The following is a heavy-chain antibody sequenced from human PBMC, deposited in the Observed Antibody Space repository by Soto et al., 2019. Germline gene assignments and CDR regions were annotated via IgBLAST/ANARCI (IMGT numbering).Heavy chain of an antibody. CDR3: ARDQGSGYYPYYYYYGMDV. Sequence: QVQLVQSGAEVKNPGASVTVSCKASGSTFTGYYMHWVRQAPGQGLEGMGWINPNSGDTNYAQKFQGRVTMTRDTAISTAYMELSRLRSDDTAVYYCARDQGSGYYPYYYYYGMDVWGQGTTVTVSS. V-gene: IGHV1-2*02. J-gene: IGHJ6*02. D-gene: IGHD3-3*01. CDR1: GSTFTGYY. CDR2: INPNSGDT.